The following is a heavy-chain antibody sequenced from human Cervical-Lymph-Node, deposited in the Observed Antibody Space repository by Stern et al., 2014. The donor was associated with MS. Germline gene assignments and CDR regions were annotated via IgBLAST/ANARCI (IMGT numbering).Heavy chain of an antibody. D-gene: IGHD6-13*01. Sequence: VQLVESGAEVTKPWSSVKASCKASGGTFSKFPSSWVRQAPGQGLEWMGGIFPVFGTPTYAQEFRGRVTITADVSTSTVYMELSSLRSDDTAVYYCALSSETSDRWYSLGYDLWGQGTLVTVSS. CDR1: GGTFSKFP. CDR3: ALSSETSDRWYSLGYDL. V-gene: IGHV1-69*01. CDR2: IFPVFGTP. J-gene: IGHJ5*02.